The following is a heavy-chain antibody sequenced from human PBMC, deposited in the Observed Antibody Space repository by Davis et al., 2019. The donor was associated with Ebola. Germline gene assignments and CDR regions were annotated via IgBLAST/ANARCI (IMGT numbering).Heavy chain of an antibody. Sequence: GGSLRLSCAASGFTFSNYWMSWVRQAPVKGLEWVANIKQDGSQKQYVDSVKGRFTISRDNAKNSLYLQMNSLRAEDTAVYYCAKGGGTSSSDFRRTWGQGTLVIVSS. D-gene: IGHD6-6*01. CDR2: IKQDGSQK. J-gene: IGHJ5*02. CDR1: GFTFSNYW. CDR3: AKGGGTSSSDFRRT. V-gene: IGHV3-7*03.